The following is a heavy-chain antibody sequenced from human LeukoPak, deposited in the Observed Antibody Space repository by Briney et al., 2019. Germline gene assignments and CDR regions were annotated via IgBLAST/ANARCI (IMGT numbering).Heavy chain of an antibody. CDR1: GFTFSSYA. CDR3: AKAIKVVTRKLDAFDI. J-gene: IGHJ3*02. V-gene: IGHV3-23*01. Sequence: GGSLRLSCAASGFTFSSYAMSWVRQAPGKGLEWVSAISGSGGSTYYADSVKGRFTISRDNSKNTLYLQMNSLRAEDTAVYYCAKAIKVVTRKLDAFDIWGQGTMVTVSS. CDR2: ISGSGGST. D-gene: IGHD4-23*01.